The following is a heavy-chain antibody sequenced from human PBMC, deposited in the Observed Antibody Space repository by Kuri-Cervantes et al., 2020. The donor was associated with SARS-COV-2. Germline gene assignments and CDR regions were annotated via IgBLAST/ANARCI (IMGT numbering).Heavy chain of an antibody. J-gene: IGHJ6*02. CDR3: ARRSYNWNSYYYYGMDV. CDR2: INHSGST. D-gene: IGHD1-7*01. Sequence: ESLKISCAVYGGSFSDYYWSWIRQPPGKGLEWIGEINHSGSTNYNPSLKSRVTISVDTSKNQFSLKLSSVTAADTAVYYCARRSYNWNSYYYYGMDVWGQGTTVTVSS. CDR1: GGSFSDYY. V-gene: IGHV4-34*01.